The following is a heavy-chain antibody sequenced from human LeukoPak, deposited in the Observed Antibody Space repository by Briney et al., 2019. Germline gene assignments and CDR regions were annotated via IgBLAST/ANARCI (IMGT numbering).Heavy chain of an antibody. CDR2: INHSGST. D-gene: IGHD4-23*01. J-gene: IGHJ5*02. V-gene: IGHV4-34*01. CDR1: GGSFSGYY. Sequence: SETLSLTCAVYGGSFSGYYWSWIRQPPGKGLEWIGEINHSGSTNYNPSLKSRVTISVDPSKNQFSLKLSSVTAADTAVYYCARGGLRWNWFDPWGQGTLVTVSS. CDR3: ARGGLRWNWFDP.